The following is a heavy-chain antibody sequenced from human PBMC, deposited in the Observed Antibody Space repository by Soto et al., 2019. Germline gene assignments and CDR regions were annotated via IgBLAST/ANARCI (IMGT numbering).Heavy chain of an antibody. J-gene: IGHJ4*02. V-gene: IGHV3-23*01. CDR2: ISGSGGST. CDR1: GFTFSSYA. D-gene: IGHD3-16*02. CDR3: AKDTSYDYIWGSYRGGNYYFDY. Sequence: GGSLRLSCAASGFTFSSYAMSWVRQAPGKGLEWVSAISGSGGSTYYANSVKGRFTISRDNSKNTLYLQMNSLRAEDTAVYYCAKDTSYDYIWGSYRGGNYYFDYWGQGTLVTVSS.